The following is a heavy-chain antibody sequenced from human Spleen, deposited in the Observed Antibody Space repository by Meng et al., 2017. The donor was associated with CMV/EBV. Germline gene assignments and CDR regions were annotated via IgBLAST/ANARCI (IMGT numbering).Heavy chain of an antibody. Sequence: GESLKISCAASGFTFSSYAMHWVRQAPGKGLEWVAVISYDGSNKYYADSVKGRFTISRDNSKNTLYLQMNSLRPEDTALYYCARDDFWSGPSYWGQGTLVTVSS. J-gene: IGHJ4*02. V-gene: IGHV3-30*04. CDR1: GFTFSSYA. CDR2: ISYDGSNK. D-gene: IGHD3-3*01. CDR3: ARDDFWSGPSY.